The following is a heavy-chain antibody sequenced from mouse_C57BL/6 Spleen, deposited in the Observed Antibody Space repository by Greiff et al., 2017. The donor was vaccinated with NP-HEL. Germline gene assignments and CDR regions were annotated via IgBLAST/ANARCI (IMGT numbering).Heavy chain of an antibody. D-gene: IGHD2-4*01. J-gene: IGHJ2*01. CDR1: GYTFTSYW. CDR2: INPYNGDT. Sequence: QVQLQQPGTELVKPGASVKLSCKASGYTFTSYWMHWVKQRPGQGLEWIGRINPYNGDTFYNQKFKGKATLTVDKSSSTAHMELRSLTSEDSAVYYCARSDYVDFDYWGQGTTLTVSS. CDR3: ARSDYVDFDY. V-gene: IGHV1-53*01.